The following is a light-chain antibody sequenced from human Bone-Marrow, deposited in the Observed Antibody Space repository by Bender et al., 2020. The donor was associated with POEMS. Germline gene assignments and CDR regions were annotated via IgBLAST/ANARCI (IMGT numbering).Light chain of an antibody. CDR3: SSYTSSSTLV. CDR2: DVT. CDR1: SSDIGGYNY. J-gene: IGLJ2*01. V-gene: IGLV2-14*03. Sequence: QSALTQPASVSGSPGQSITISCTGTSSDIGGYNYVSWYQHHPGKAPQLIIYDVTRRPSGVSNRFSGSKSGNTASLTISGLQAEDEADYYCSSYTSSSTLVFGNGTRLTVL.